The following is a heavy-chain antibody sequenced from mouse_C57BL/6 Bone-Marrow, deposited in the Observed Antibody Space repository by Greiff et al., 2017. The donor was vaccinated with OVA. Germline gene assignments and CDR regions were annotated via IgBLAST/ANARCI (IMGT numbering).Heavy chain of an antibody. J-gene: IGHJ2*01. CDR3: ARSSYYYGSSP. D-gene: IGHD1-1*01. CDR2: INPGSGGT. CDR1: GYAFTNYL. Sequence: VKVVESGAELVRPGTSVKVSCKASGYAFTNYLIEWVKQRPGQGLEWIGVINPGSGGTNYNEKFKGKATLTADKSSSTAYMQLSSLTSEDSAVYFCARSSYYYGSSPWGQGTTLTVSS. V-gene: IGHV1-54*01.